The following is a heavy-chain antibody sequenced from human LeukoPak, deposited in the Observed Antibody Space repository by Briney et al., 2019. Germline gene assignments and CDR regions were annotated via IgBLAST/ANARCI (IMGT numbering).Heavy chain of an antibody. CDR3: AREGYYGTGSPPSLYFDY. V-gene: IGHV3-30-3*01. CDR2: TSSDLNVK. J-gene: IGHJ4*02. D-gene: IGHD3-10*01. Sequence: GGSLRLSCAASGFTFRNYVIHWVRQAPGKGLEWVAVTSSDLNVKLYADSVKGRFTISRDNSRSTLYLQMNSLRPEDTAIYYCAREGYYGTGSPPSLYFDYWGQGTLVTVSS. CDR1: GFTFRNYV.